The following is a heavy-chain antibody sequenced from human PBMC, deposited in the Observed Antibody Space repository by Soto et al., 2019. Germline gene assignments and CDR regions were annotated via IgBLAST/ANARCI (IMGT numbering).Heavy chain of an antibody. CDR1: GGSISSSSYY. D-gene: IGHD6-6*01. Sequence: SETLSLTCTFSGGSISSSSYYWGWIRQPPGKGLEWIGSIYYSGSTYYNPSLKSRVTISVDTSKNQFSLKLSSVTAADTAVYYCARLGREQHLVQNYYFDYWGQGTLVTVSS. J-gene: IGHJ4*02. V-gene: IGHV4-39*01. CDR2: IYYSGST. CDR3: ARLGREQHLVQNYYFDY.